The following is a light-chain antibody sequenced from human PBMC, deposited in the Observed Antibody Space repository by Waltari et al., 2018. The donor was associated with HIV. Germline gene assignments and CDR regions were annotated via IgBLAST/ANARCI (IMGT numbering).Light chain of an antibody. J-gene: IGLJ1*01. CDR1: SSNSGAGYD. CDR2: GDR. CDR3: QSYDRSLSGSFV. V-gene: IGLV1-40*01. Sequence: QSVLTQPPSVSGAPGQRVTISCPGHSSNSGAGYDVHWYQHLPGTAPKLLIYGDRNRPSGVPDRFSASRSDTSASLAITGLQAEDEADYYCQSYDRSLSGSFVFGTGTKVTVL.